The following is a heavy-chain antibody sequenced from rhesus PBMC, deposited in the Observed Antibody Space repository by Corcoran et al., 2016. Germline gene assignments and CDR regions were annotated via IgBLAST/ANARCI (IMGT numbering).Heavy chain of an antibody. D-gene: IGHD3-3*01. CDR1: GFSLSTSGMG. CDR3: ARSRDYNFWSGYYPYGLDS. CDR2: IYWDDDK. Sequence: QVTLKESGPALVKPPQTLTLTCTFSGFSLSTSGMGVGWIRQPPGKTLEWLAHIYWDDDKRYSTSRKSRLTISKDTSKNQVVLTMTNMDPVDTATYYCARSRDYNFWSGYYPYGLDSWGQGVVVTVSS. V-gene: IGHV2-1*01. J-gene: IGHJ6*01.